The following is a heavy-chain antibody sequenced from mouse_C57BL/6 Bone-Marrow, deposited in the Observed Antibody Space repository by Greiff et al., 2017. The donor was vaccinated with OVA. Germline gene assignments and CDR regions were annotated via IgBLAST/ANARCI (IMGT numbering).Heavy chain of an antibody. CDR1: GYTFTSYT. CDR3: ARNYGSSYPAWFAY. V-gene: IGHV1-4*01. Sequence: QVQLKESGAELARPGASVKMSCKASGYTFTSYTMHWVKQRPGQGLEWIGYINPSSGYTKYNQKFKDKATLTADKSSSTAYMQLSSLTSEDSAVYYCARNYGSSYPAWFAYWGQGTLVTVSA. D-gene: IGHD1-1*01. CDR2: INPSSGYT. J-gene: IGHJ3*01.